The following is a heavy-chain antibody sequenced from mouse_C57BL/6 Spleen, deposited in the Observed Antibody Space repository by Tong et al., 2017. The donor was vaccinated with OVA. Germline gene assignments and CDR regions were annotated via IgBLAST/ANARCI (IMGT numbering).Heavy chain of an antibody. Sequence: VQLQESGAELVRPGASVTLSCKASGYTFTDYEMHWVKQTPVHGLEWIGAIDPETGGTAYNQKFKGKAILTADKSSSTAYMELRSLTSEDSAVYYCARDGSPFDYWGQGTTLTVSS. CDR2: IDPETGGT. D-gene: IGHD1-1*01. V-gene: IGHV1-15*01. CDR1: GYTFTDYE. CDR3: ARDGSPFDY. J-gene: IGHJ2*01.